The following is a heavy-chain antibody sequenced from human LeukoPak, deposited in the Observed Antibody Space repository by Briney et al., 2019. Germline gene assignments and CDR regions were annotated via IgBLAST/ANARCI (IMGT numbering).Heavy chain of an antibody. CDR3: AREYGGGYSYGYYY. Sequence: ASVKVSCKTSGYIFTGYYMHWVRQAPGQGLEWMGWINPNSGGTNYAQKFQGRVTMTRDTSISTAYMEVSRLRSDDTAVYYCAREYGGGYSYGYYYWGQGTLVSVSS. V-gene: IGHV1-2*02. D-gene: IGHD5-18*01. CDR1: GYIFTGYY. J-gene: IGHJ4*02. CDR2: INPNSGGT.